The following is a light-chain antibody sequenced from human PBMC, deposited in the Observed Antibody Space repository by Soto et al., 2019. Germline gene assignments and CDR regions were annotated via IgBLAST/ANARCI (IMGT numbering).Light chain of an antibody. CDR2: DAS. CDR3: QQRSNWTLT. V-gene: IGKV3-11*01. J-gene: IGKJ4*01. CDR1: QSVSSY. Sequence: ELVLTQSPATKTQSPVERATLSCKASQSVSSYFAWYQQKPGQAPRLLIYDASNTATGIPARFSGSGSGTDCTLTISSLEPEEFAVYYCQQRSNWTLTVGRGTKVDI.